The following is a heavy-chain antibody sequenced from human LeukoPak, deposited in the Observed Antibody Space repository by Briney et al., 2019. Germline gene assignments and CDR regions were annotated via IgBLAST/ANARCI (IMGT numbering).Heavy chain of an antibody. D-gene: IGHD1-14*01. CDR3: ADYRKPQGLDY. CDR1: EFPFSVYA. V-gene: IGHV3-23*01. Sequence: GSLRLSCEVSEFPFSVYAMAWVRQAPGQGLEWVSAIDASGSDTYYTDSVKGRFTISRDNSKNTVYLQISSLRVEDTAVYYCADYRKPQGLDYWGHGTLVTVSS. CDR2: IDASGSDT. J-gene: IGHJ4*01.